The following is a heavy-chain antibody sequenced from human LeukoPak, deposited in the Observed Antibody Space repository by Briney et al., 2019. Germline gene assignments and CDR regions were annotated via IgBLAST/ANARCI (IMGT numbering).Heavy chain of an antibody. D-gene: IGHD1-1*01. CDR1: GFILSSYA. J-gene: IGHJ3*02. V-gene: IGHV3-23*01. CDR3: AKSRRDLYDAFDI. Sequence: GGSLRLSCAASGFILSSYAMSWVRQAPGKGLEWVSAVSASGGSTYYADSVKGRFTISRDNSKNTLYLQMNSLRAEDTAVYYCAKSRRDLYDAFDIWGQGAMVTVSS. CDR2: VSASGGST.